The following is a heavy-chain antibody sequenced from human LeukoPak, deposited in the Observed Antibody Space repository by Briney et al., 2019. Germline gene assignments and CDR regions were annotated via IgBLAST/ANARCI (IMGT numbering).Heavy chain of an antibody. CDR3: ARGPSPTREPAYGMDV. J-gene: IGHJ6*02. V-gene: IGHV4-59*12. Sequence: SETLSLTCRVSGASISGYYWSWIRQPPGQGLEWIGHMYYSGGTTYNPSLKSRVSISLDTSKKHFSLKLSSVTAADTAVYYCARGPSPTREPAYGMDVWGQGNTVTVSS. D-gene: IGHD4-17*01. CDR1: GASISGYY. CDR2: MYYSGGT.